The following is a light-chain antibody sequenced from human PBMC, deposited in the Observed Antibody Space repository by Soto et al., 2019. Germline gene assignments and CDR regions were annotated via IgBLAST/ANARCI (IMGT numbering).Light chain of an antibody. CDR3: LQDHNYPRT. Sequence: AIQLTQSPSSLSASVGDTVTITCRASQGIRNDLGWYQQKPGKAPKLLIYAASSLQTVVPSRFSGSRSDTDFTLTITSLQAEDFATYYCLQDHNYPRTFGQGTKVEIK. J-gene: IGKJ1*01. V-gene: IGKV1-6*01. CDR2: AAS. CDR1: QGIRND.